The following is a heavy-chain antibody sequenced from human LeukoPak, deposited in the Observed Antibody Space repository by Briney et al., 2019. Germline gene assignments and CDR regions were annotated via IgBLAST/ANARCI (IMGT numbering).Heavy chain of an antibody. CDR3: AKDFPAVAD. CDR1: GFTFSTYW. Sequence: GGSLRLSCAASGFTFSTYWMHWVRQAPGKGLEWVSSISDSGYSTYYTDSLRGRFTISRDNSKNTVYLQMNSLRAEDTAVYYCAKDFPAVADWGQGTLVTVSA. J-gene: IGHJ4*02. D-gene: IGHD2-15*01. V-gene: IGHV3-23*01. CDR2: ISDSGYST.